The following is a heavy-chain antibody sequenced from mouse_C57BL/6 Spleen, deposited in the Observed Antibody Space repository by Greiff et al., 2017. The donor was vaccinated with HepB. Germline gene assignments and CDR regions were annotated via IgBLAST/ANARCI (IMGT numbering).Heavy chain of an antibody. Sequence: EVQLQQSGPELVKPGASVKIPCKASGYTFTDYNMDWVKQSHGKSLEWIGDINPNNGGTIYNQKFKGKATLTVDKSSSTAYMELSSLTSEDTAVYYCARRDWGSFAYWGQGTLVTVSA. D-gene: IGHD4-1*01. V-gene: IGHV1-18*01. CDR1: GYTFTDYN. CDR3: ARRDWGSFAY. CDR2: INPNNGGT. J-gene: IGHJ3*01.